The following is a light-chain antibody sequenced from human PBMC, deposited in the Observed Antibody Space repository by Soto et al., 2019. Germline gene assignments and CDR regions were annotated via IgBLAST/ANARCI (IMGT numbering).Light chain of an antibody. CDR1: SSDVGGYNY. V-gene: IGLV2-14*01. J-gene: IGLJ1*01. CDR2: EVS. CDR3: SSYTSSRAYV. Sequence: QSVLTQPASVSGSPGQSITISCTGTSSDVGGYNYVSWYQQQSGKAPKLMIHEVSNRPSGVSNRFSGSKSGNTASLTIYGLQAEDEAAYYCSSYTSSRAYVFGIGTKVTVL.